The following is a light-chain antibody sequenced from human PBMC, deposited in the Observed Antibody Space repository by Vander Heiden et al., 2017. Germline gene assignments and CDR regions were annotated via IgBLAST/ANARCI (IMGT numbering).Light chain of an antibody. CDR2: DVT. V-gene: IGLV2-14*03. CDR1: SSDVGGYTY. Sequence: QSALTQPASVSGSPGQSITISCTGTSSDVGGYTYVSWYQQHPGKAPRFMIYDVTNRPSGVSNRFSGSKSGNTASLIISGLQAEDEADYYCSSYTSSSTHWVFGGGTKLTVL. J-gene: IGLJ3*02. CDR3: SSYTSSSTHWV.